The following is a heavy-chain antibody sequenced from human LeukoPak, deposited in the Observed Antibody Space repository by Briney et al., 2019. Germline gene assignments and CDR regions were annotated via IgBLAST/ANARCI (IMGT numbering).Heavy chain of an antibody. D-gene: IGHD2-15*01. Sequence: SETLSLTCTVSGGSISGFYWSWIRQPPGKGLEWIGYIYYSGSTNYNPSLKSRVTISVDTSKNQFSLKLTSVTAADTAVYFCARYNSGGSCFDYWGQGTQVTVSS. J-gene: IGHJ4*02. CDR1: GGSISGFY. V-gene: IGHV4-59*01. CDR3: ARYNSGGSCFDY. CDR2: IYYSGST.